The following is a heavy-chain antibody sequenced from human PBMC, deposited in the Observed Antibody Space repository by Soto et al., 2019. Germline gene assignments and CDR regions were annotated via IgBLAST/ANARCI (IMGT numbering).Heavy chain of an antibody. V-gene: IGHV1-18*01. J-gene: IGHJ6*02. CDR2: ISTYNGDT. CDR3: AREGSRPYYYYGMDV. D-gene: IGHD2-15*01. Sequence: QVQLVQSGAEVKKPGASVKVSCKASGYSFTTYGIAWVRQAPGQGLEWMGWISTYNGDTDYAQNLQGRVIMTTDTSTTRAYMELRSLRSDDTAVYYCAREGSRPYYYYGMDVWGQGTTVSFSS. CDR1: GYSFTTYG.